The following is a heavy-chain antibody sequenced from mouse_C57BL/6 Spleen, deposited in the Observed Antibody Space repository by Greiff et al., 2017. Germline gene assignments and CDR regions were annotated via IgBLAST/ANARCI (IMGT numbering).Heavy chain of an antibody. CDR2: ISSGGDYI. CDR3: TRGADYYGSSPPFAY. Sequence: EVHLVESGEGLVKPGGSLKLSCAASGFTFSSYAMSWVRQTPEKRLEWVAYISSGGDYIYYADTVKGRFTISRDNARNTLYLQMSSLKSEDTAMYYCTRGADYYGSSPPFAYWGQGTLVTVSA. J-gene: IGHJ3*01. D-gene: IGHD1-1*01. CDR1: GFTFSSYA. V-gene: IGHV5-9-1*02.